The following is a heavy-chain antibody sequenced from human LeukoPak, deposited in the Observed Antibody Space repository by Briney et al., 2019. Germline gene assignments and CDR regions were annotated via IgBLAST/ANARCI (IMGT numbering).Heavy chain of an antibody. D-gene: IGHD5-18*01. J-gene: IGHJ4*02. Sequence: GGSLRLSCAASGFTFDDYAMHWVRQAPGKGLEWVSGISWNSGSMGYADSVKGRFTISRDNAKNSLYLQMNSLRAEDTALYYCAKDKKRGYSYGYNDYWGQGTLVTVSS. V-gene: IGHV3-9*01. CDR2: ISWNSGSM. CDR1: GFTFDDYA. CDR3: AKDKKRGYSYGYNDY.